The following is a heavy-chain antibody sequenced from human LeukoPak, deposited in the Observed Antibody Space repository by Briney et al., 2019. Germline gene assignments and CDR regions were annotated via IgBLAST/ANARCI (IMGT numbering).Heavy chain of an antibody. CDR2: IGRGHLII. V-gene: IGHV3-48*04. D-gene: IGHD2-15*01. J-gene: IGHJ3*01. CDR1: GFTFSSYG. Sequence: GGSLRLSCAASGFTFSSYGMHWVRQSPGKGLEWVSYIGRGHLIIYYADSVRGRFSISRDNVKDSVHLQMNSLRADDTAVYYCATGISAVVPRAFDLWGQGTLVTVSS. CDR3: ATGISAVVPRAFDL.